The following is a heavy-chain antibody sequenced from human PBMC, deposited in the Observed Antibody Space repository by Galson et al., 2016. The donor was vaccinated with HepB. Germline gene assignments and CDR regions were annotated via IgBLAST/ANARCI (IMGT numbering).Heavy chain of an antibody. D-gene: IGHD2-2*01. V-gene: IGHV1-69*13. Sequence: SVKVSCKVSADTFNSCAINWMRQAPGQGLEWMGGIIPIFGTTIYAQKFQGRVTITADESTTTAYMELSSLTSEDTAMYYCARAKDDIAVVPASLYQGWFAPWGQGTLVTVSS. CDR2: IIPIFGTT. J-gene: IGHJ5*02. CDR1: ADTFNSCA. CDR3: ARAKDDIAVVPASLYQGWFAP.